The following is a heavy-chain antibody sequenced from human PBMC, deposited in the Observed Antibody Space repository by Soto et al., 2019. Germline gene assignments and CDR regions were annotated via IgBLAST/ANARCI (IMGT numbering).Heavy chain of an antibody. CDR2: IYYTGST. D-gene: IGHD1-20*01. V-gene: IGHV4-59*01. CDR1: GGSISNYY. Sequence: SETLSLTCTVSGGSISNYYWSWIRQPPGKGLEWVGYIYYTGSTSYNPSLKSRVAVSVDTSKKQISLKLTSVTAADTAVYYCAREYTRWFDPWGQGTLVTVSS. J-gene: IGHJ5*02. CDR3: AREYTRWFDP.